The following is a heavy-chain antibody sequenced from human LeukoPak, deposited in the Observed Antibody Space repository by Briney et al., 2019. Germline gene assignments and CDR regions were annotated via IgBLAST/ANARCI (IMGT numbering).Heavy chain of an antibody. V-gene: IGHV4-34*01. CDR3: ARGRRGPPVLVPIGFDY. Sequence: SETLSPTCAVYAGSFSGYYWSWIRQPPGKGLGWIGEINHSGSTNSNPSLKSRVTISVDTSKNQFSLKLSSVTAADMAVYYCARGRRGPPVLVPIGFDYWGQGTLVTVSS. D-gene: IGHD2-15*01. CDR2: INHSGST. CDR1: AGSFSGYY. J-gene: IGHJ4*02.